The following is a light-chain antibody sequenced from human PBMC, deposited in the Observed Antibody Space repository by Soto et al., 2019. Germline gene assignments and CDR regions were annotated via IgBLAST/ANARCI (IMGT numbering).Light chain of an antibody. Sequence: DIVMTQSPDSLAVSLGERATINCKSSQSVLYNTNNKNYLAWYQQKPVQPPKLLIYWASTRESGVPDRFSGSGSGTDFTLTISSLQAEDVAVYYCQQYYVTPLTFGGGTKVEIK. J-gene: IGKJ4*01. CDR3: QQYYVTPLT. CDR1: QSVLYNTNNKNY. V-gene: IGKV4-1*01. CDR2: WAS.